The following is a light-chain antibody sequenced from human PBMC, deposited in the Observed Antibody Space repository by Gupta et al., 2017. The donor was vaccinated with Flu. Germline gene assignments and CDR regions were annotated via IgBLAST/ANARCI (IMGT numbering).Light chain of an antibody. V-gene: IGLV2-18*01. CDR3: SVYTRSSTWG. CDR1: SSDVGSYNR. CDR2: AVS. J-gene: IGLJ3*02. Sequence: QSALTQPPSASGSPGQSVTTSCTGTSSDVGSYNRVPWYQQPPGTAPKLIIYAVSNPPSGVPNRFSGSKSGNTASLTISGLQAEDEADYYCSVYTRSSTWGFGGGTQLTVL.